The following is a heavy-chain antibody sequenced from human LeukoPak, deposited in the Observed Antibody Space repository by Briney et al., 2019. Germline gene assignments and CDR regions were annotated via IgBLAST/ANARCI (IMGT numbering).Heavy chain of an antibody. CDR1: GGSISSSSYY. V-gene: IGHV4-39*07. J-gene: IGHJ4*02. D-gene: IGHD3-10*01. CDR3: ARTGYYGSGSAIDY. Sequence: RASETLYLTCTVSGGSISSSSYYWGWIRQPPGKGLEWIGSIYYTGATYYNPSLKSRLTVSVDTSKNQFSLKLTSVTAADTAGYYCARTGYYGSGSAIDYWGQGTLVTVSS. CDR2: IYYTGAT.